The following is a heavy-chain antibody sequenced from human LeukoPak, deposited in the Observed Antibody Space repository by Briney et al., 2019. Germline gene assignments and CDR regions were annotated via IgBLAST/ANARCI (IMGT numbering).Heavy chain of an antibody. V-gene: IGHV3-53*01. D-gene: IGHD6-19*01. CDR1: GFTVSSNY. CDR2: IYSGGST. CDR3: AKDFSLVAGTYFDY. J-gene: IGHJ4*02. Sequence: PGGSLRLSCAASGFTVSSNYMSWVRQAPGKGLEWVSVIYSGGSTYYADSVKGRFTISRDNSKNTLYLQMNSLRAEDTAVYYCAKDFSLVAGTYFDYWGQGTLVTVSS.